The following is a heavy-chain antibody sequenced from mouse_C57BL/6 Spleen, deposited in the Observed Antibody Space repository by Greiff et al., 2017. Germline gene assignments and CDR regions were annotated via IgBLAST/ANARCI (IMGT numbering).Heavy chain of an antibody. Sequence: VQLQQSGPELVKPGASVKISCKASGYSFTGYYMNWVKQSPDKSLEWIGEINPSTGGTTYNQKFKAKATLTVDKSSSTAYMQLKSLTSEDSAVYYCARGYPDVWGTGTTVTVSS. CDR1: GYSFTGYY. CDR2: INPSTGGT. J-gene: IGHJ1*03. V-gene: IGHV1-42*01. CDR3: ARGYPDV.